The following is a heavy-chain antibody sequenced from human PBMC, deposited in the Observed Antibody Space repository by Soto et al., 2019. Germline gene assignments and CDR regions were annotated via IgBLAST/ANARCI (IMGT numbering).Heavy chain of an antibody. V-gene: IGHV1-69*01. J-gene: IGHJ6*02. CDR3: ARDDYGDNYYYYYGMDV. D-gene: IGHD4-17*01. Sequence: QVQLVQSGAEVQKPGSSVKVSCKASGGTFSSYAISWVRQAPGQGLEWMGGIIPIFGTANYAQKFQGRVTITADESTSTAYMELSSLRSEDTAVYYCARDDYGDNYYYYYGMDVWGQGTTVTVSS. CDR1: GGTFSSYA. CDR2: IIPIFGTA.